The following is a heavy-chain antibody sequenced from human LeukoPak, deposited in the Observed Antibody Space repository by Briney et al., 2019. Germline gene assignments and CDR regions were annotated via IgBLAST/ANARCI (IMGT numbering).Heavy chain of an antibody. CDR3: ARQASYYGWFDR. CDR2: IYPGDSDT. CDR1: GYTFTTYY. Sequence: GESLQISCKGSGYTFTTYYIAWGRQLPGKGLEWMGIIYPGDSDTRDSPSFQGQVTISPNKSITTAYLQWSSLKASDTAMYYCARQASYYGWFDRWGQGTLVTVSS. J-gene: IGHJ5*02. V-gene: IGHV5-51*01. D-gene: IGHD1-26*01.